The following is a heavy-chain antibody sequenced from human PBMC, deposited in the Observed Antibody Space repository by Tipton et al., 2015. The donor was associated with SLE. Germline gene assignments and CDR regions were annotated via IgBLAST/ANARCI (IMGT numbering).Heavy chain of an antibody. CDR1: GFTFGNYS. V-gene: IGHV3-21*03. D-gene: IGHD6-25*01. CDR2: ISSSSYYI. CDR3: ARGFLGMKAAQYYFDY. Sequence: GSLRLSCAVSGFTFGNYSMNWVRQAPGKGLEWVSSISSSSYYIYYADSVKGRFTISRDNAKKSLYLQMNSLRAEDTAVYYCARGFLGMKAAQYYFDYWGQGTLVTVSS. J-gene: IGHJ4*02.